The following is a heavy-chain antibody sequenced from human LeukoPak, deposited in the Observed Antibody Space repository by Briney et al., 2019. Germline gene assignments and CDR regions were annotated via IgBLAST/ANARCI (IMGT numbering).Heavy chain of an antibody. Sequence: GGSLRLSCAASGFTFSSYAMSWVRQAPGKGLEWVSVISGSGGSTYNADSVKGRFTISRDNSKNTLYLQMNSLRVEDTAVYYCAKPYSGRYYFDYWGQGTLVTVSS. CDR3: AKPYSGRYYFDY. CDR2: ISGSGGST. J-gene: IGHJ4*02. V-gene: IGHV3-23*01. CDR1: GFTFSSYA. D-gene: IGHD1-26*01.